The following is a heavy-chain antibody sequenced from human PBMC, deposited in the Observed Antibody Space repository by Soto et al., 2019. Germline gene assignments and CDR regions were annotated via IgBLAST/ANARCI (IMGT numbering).Heavy chain of an antibody. V-gene: IGHV4-39*01. D-gene: IGHD3-10*01. CDR2: IYYSGST. CDR1: GGSISSRSYY. CDR3: ARSLVLIWFAHHGMDV. Sequence: SETLSLTCAVSGGSISSRSYYWGWIRQTPGKGLEWIGSIYYSGSTYYNPSLKSRVTISVDTSKNQFSLKLSSVTAADTAVYYCARSLVLIWFAHHGMDVWGQGTMVTVS. J-gene: IGHJ6*02.